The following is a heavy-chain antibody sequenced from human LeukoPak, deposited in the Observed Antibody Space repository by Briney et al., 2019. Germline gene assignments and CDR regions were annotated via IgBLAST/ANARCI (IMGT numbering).Heavy chain of an antibody. V-gene: IGHV3-21*04. CDR1: GFTFSSYT. CDR3: ARDSGYDSSYFDY. CDR2: ISSTKTYI. D-gene: IGHD5-12*01. Sequence: PGGSLRLSCAVSGFTFSSYTMHWVRQAPGKGLEWVSSISSTKTYIYYADSVKGRFTISRDNAKNSLYLQMNSLRADDTAVYYCARDSGYDSSYFDYWGQGTLVTVSS. J-gene: IGHJ4*02.